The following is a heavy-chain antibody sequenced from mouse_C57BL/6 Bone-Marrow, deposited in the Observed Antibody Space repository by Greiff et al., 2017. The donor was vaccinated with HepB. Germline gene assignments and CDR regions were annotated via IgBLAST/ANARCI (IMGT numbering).Heavy chain of an antibody. J-gene: IGHJ3*01. CDR2: INPSSGYT. D-gene: IGHD3-2*02. V-gene: IGHV1-7*01. CDR1: GYTFTSYW. CDR3: ARSTNPRPFAY. Sequence: QVQLKESGAELAKPGASVKLSCKASGYTFTSYWMHWVKQRPGQGLEWIGYINPSSGYTKYNQKFKDKATVTADKSSSTAYMQLSSLTYEDSAVYYCARSTNPRPFAYWGQGTLVTVSA.